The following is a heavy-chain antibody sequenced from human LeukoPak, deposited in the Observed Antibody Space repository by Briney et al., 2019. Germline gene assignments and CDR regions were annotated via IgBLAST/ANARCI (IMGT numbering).Heavy chain of an antibody. CDR2: INHSGST. CDR1: GGSFSGYY. CDR3: ARGYNWFDP. V-gene: IGHV4-34*01. Sequence: PSETLSLTCAVYGGSFSGYYWSWIRQPPGKGLEWIGEINHSGSTNYNPSLKSRVTISVDTSKNQFSLKLSSVTAADTAVYYCARGYNWFDPWGQGILVTVSS. J-gene: IGHJ5*02.